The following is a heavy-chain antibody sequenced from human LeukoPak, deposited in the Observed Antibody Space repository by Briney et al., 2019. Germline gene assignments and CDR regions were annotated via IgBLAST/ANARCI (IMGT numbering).Heavy chain of an antibody. CDR2: INHSGST. CDR1: GGSLSGYY. J-gene: IGHJ6*02. V-gene: IGHV4-34*01. Sequence: SETLSLTCAVYGGSLSGYYWSWIRQPPGKGLEWIGEINHSGSTNYNPSLKSRVTISVDTSKNQFSLKLSSVTAADTAVYYCARLVLRYFDWLLPGVLNYGMDVWGQGTTVTVSS. CDR3: ARLVLRYFDWLLPGVLNYGMDV. D-gene: IGHD3-9*01.